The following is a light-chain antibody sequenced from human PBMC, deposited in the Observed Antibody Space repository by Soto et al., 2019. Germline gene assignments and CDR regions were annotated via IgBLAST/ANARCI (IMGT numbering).Light chain of an antibody. CDR2: GAS. Sequence: EIVLTQSPGTLTSSPGERATLSCRASQIVTSNYLAWYQQKRGQAPRLLIWGASIRATGLPDRFSGGGSGTDFTLTISRLEAEDLAVYYCQQYGSSPGTFGQGTKVDIK. V-gene: IGKV3-20*01. J-gene: IGKJ1*01. CDR1: QIVTSNY. CDR3: QQYGSSPGT.